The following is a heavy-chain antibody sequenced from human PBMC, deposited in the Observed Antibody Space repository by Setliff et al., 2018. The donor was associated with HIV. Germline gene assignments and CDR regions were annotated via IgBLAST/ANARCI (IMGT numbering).Heavy chain of an antibody. CDR2: IYQSGSI. CDR1: GYSINSGFS. V-gene: IGHV4-38-2*01. Sequence: SETLSLTCAASGYSINSGFSRAWIRQPPGQGPQWIGSIYQSGSIYYNPSLQSRVTISVDSSKNQFSLNLFSVTAADTAVYYCARGEGAVAGQIDYWGQGTLVTVSS. CDR3: ARGEGAVAGQIDY. J-gene: IGHJ4*02. D-gene: IGHD6-19*01.